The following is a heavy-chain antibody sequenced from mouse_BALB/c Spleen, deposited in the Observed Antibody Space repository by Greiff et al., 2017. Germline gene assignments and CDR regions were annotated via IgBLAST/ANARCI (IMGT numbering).Heavy chain of an antibody. CDR1: GYTFTDYA. D-gene: IGHD2-10*02. CDR3: ARLEYGNYSYYAMDY. J-gene: IGHJ4*01. CDR2: ISTYYGNT. V-gene: IGHV1-67*01. Sequence: VKLQQSGPELVRPGVSVKISCKGSGYTFTDYAMHWVKQSHAKSLEWIGVISTYYGNTNYNQKFKGKATMTVDKSSSTAYMELARLTSEDSAIYYCARLEYGNYSYYAMDYWGQGTSVTVSS.